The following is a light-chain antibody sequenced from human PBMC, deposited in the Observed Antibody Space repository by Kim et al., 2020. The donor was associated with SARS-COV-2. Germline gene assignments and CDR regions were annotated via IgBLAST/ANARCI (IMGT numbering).Light chain of an antibody. J-gene: IGKJ1*01. V-gene: IGKV1-5*01. Sequence: ASVGDRVTIPCRASQSINTWLAWYQQKPGKAPKLLIYDASSLESGVPSRFSGSGSGTEFTLTISSLQPDDFATYYCQQYNSYPRTFGQGTKVDIK. CDR2: DAS. CDR1: QSINTW. CDR3: QQYNSYPRT.